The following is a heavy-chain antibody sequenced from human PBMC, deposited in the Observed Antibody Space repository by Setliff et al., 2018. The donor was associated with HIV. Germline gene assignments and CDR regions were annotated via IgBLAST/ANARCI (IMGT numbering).Heavy chain of an antibody. CDR3: AKGSRAGRPYYFDH. Sequence: GSLRLSCAASGFTFNNYVMSWVRQAPGEGLDWFSAIDGSGTDTYDADSVKGRFTISRDNSKNMLYLQMNSLRAEDTAVYYCAKGSRAGRPYYFDHWGQGILVTV. CDR2: IDGSGTDT. V-gene: IGHV3-23*01. J-gene: IGHJ4*02. D-gene: IGHD6-6*01. CDR1: GFTFNNYV.